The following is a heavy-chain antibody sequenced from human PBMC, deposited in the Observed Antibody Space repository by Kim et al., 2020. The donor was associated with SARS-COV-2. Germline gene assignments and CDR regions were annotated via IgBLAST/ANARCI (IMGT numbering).Heavy chain of an antibody. CDR3: ARDAVPAAMVYFDL. CDR2: IIPIFGTA. J-gene: IGHJ2*01. CDR1: GGTFSSYA. Sequence: SVKVSCKASGGTFSSYAISWVRQAPGQGLEWMGGIIPIFGTANYAQKFQGRVTITADESTSTAYMELSSLRSEDTAVYYCARDAVPAAMVYFDLWGRGTLVTVSS. D-gene: IGHD2-2*01. V-gene: IGHV1-69*13.